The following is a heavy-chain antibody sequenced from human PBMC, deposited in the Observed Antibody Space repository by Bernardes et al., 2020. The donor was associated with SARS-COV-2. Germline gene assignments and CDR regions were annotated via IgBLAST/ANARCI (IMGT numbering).Heavy chain of an antibody. CDR2: ISGGGAKT. CDR1: GFTFNNYA. D-gene: IGHD6-19*01. J-gene: IGHJ4*02. CDR3: SKDGGGWHTTGWYYFDS. V-gene: IGHV3-23*01. Sequence: VESLFLSCAASGFTFNNYALRWVRQAPGPGLEWVSSISGGGAKTYYADFVKGRFTISRDNSRETVYLQLDSLSAADTAIYYCSKDGGGWHTTGWYYFDSWGQGTLVTVPS.